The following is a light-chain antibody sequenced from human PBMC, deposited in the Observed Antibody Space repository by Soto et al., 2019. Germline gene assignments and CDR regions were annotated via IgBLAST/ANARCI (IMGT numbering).Light chain of an antibody. CDR3: QQYHSYSLT. CDR1: QSISSW. V-gene: IGKV1-5*03. Sequence: DIPMTQSPSTLSASVGDRVTITCRASQSISSWLAWYQQKPGKAPKLLIQKASNLESGVPSRFSGSGSETEFTLTISRLQPDDFATYYCQQYHSYSLTFGQGTKVEI. J-gene: IGKJ1*01. CDR2: KAS.